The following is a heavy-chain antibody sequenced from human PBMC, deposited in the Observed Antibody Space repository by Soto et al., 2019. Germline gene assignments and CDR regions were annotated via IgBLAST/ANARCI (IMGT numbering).Heavy chain of an antibody. V-gene: IGHV4-59*08. CDR1: GGSISSYY. CDR3: ARQFDYIPYYYYMDV. J-gene: IGHJ6*03. CDR2: IYYSGST. Sequence: QVQLQESGPGLVKPSETLSLTCTVSGGSISSYYWSWIRQPPGKGLEWIGYIYYSGSTNYNPSLKSRVTISVDTAKNQFSLELSSVTAADTAVYYCARQFDYIPYYYYMDVWGKGTTVTVSS. D-gene: IGHD4-4*01.